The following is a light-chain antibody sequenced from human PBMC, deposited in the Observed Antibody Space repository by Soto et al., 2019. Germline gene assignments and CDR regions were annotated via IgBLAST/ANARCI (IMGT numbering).Light chain of an antibody. CDR1: QRVSSH. CDR2: DAS. CDR3: QQRSNWPPGT. J-gene: IGKJ4*01. V-gene: IGKV3-11*01. Sequence: IVLTQPPATLSFSPGERATLSCRASQRVSSHLAWYQQRPGQPPRLLIYDASNRATDIPARFSGSGSGTDFTLTISSLEPEDFAVYYCQQRSNWPPGTLGGGTKVDIK.